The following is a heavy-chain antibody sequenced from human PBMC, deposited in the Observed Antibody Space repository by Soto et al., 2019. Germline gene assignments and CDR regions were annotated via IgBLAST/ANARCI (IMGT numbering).Heavy chain of an antibody. Sequence: QVQLQESGPGLVRPSQTLSLTCTVTGGSFSTGGPYWSWLRQHTVKGLEWIGSIRDGETTYYNPSLKSRVNMSMDTSKRQLSLYMRSLTVADTAIYFCARGRDYSKTAYWGQGTLVTVSS. V-gene: IGHV4-31*03. CDR3: ARGRDYSKTAY. D-gene: IGHD4-4*01. CDR2: IRDGETT. J-gene: IGHJ4*02. CDR1: GGSFSTGGPY.